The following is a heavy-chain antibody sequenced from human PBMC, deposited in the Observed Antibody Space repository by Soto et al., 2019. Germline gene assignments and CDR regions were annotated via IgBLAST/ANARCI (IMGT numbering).Heavy chain of an antibody. D-gene: IGHD6-19*01. CDR3: ANAVFSSGWSPSYFDY. J-gene: IGHJ4*02. CDR2: MSGTGGST. CDR1: GFTFSSYA. Sequence: EVQLLESGGGLVQPGRSLRLSCAASGFTFSSYAMNWVRQAPWKGLEWVSAMSGTGGSTYYADSVKSRFTISTDNSNNTPYLQLISLRVEDTAVFYCANAVFSSGWSPSYFDYWGQGTLVTVSS. V-gene: IGHV3-23*01.